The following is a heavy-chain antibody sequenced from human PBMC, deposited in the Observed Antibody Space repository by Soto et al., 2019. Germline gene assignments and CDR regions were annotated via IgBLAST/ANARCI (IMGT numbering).Heavy chain of an antibody. CDR3: AREYSSSFYYYGMDV. CDR1: GFTFSSYS. V-gene: IGHV3-21*01. D-gene: IGHD6-6*01. J-gene: IGHJ6*02. CDR2: ISSSSSYI. Sequence: PGGSLRLSCAASGFTFSSYSMNWVRQAPGKGLEWVSSISSSSSYIYYADSVKGRFTISRDNAKNPLYLQMNSLRAEDTAVYYCAREYSSSFYYYGMDVWGQGTTVTVSS.